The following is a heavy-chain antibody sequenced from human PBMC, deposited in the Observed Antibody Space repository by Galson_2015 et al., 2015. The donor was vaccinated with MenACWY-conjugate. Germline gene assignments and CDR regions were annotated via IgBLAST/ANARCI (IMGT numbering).Heavy chain of an antibody. V-gene: IGHV1-2*04. CDR1: GYTFTGYY. Sequence: SVKVSCKASGYTFTGYYMHWVRQAPGQGLEWMGWINPNSGGTNYAQKFQGWVTMTRDTSIGTAYMELSRLRSDDTAVYYCARVRAAAGTGYYYYGMDVWGQGTTVTVSS. J-gene: IGHJ6*02. CDR2: INPNSGGT. CDR3: ARVRAAAGTGYYYYGMDV. D-gene: IGHD6-13*01.